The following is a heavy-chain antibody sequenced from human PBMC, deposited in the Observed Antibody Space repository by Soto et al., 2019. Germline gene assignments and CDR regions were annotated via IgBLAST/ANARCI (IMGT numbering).Heavy chain of an antibody. D-gene: IGHD2-2*02. V-gene: IGHV4-30-4*01. Sequence: SETLSLTCTVSGGSISSGDYYWSWIRQPPGKGLEWIGYIYDSGSTYYNPSLKSRVTISVDTSKNQFSLKLSSVTAADTAVYYCARDTDCRSTSCYMHYYYGMDVWGQGTTVTVSS. CDR3: ARDTDCRSTSCYMHYYYGMDV. CDR2: IYDSGST. J-gene: IGHJ6*02. CDR1: GGSISSGDYY.